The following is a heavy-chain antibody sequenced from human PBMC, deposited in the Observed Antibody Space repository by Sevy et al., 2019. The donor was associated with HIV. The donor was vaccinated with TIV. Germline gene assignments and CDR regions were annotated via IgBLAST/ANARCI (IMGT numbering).Heavy chain of an antibody. Sequence: ASVKVSCKASGYTFTGYYMHWMRQAPGQGLERMGWINPDSGGPTYTPKFQGRVTLTRDTSISTAYMDLSRLKSDDTAVYYCVRDYRDGYFEYWGQGTLVTVSS. V-gene: IGHV1-2*02. CDR3: VRDYRDGYFEY. CDR2: INPDSGGP. J-gene: IGHJ4*02. CDR1: GYTFTGYY.